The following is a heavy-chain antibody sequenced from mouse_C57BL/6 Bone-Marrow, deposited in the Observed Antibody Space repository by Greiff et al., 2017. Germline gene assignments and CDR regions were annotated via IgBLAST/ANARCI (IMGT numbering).Heavy chain of an antibody. CDR3: AREAYYVAMDY. Sequence: QVQLQQPGAELVMPGASVKLSCKASGYTFTSYWMHWVKQRPGQGLEWIGEIDPSDSYTNYNQKFKGKSTLTVDKSSSTAYMQRSSLTSEDSAVYYCAREAYYVAMDYWGQGTSVTVSS. CDR2: IDPSDSYT. D-gene: IGHD1-1*01. CDR1: GYTFTSYW. J-gene: IGHJ4*01. V-gene: IGHV1-69*01.